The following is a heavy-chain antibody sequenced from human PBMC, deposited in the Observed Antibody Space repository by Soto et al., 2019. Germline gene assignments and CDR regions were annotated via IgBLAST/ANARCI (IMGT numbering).Heavy chain of an antibody. CDR1: GDSVSSNSAA. V-gene: IGHV6-1*01. CDR3: ARGRAAGGGGWLDP. J-gene: IGHJ5*02. D-gene: IGHD6-13*01. CDR2: TYYKSKWYN. Sequence: SQTLSLTCAISGDSVSSNSAAWNWIRQSPSRCLEWLGRTYYKSKWYNDYAVSVRGRITINPDTSKNQFSLQLKSVTPDDTAVYYCARGRAAGGGGWLDPWGQGTQVTVSS.